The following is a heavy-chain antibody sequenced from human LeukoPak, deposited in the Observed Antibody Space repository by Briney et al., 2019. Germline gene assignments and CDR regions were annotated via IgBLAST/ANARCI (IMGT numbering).Heavy chain of an antibody. V-gene: IGHV1-8*03. J-gene: IGHJ4*02. D-gene: IGHD3-3*01. CDR3: ARVNDFWSGYYED. CDR1: GYTFTSYD. Sequence: ASVKVSCKASGYTFTSYDINRVRQATGQGLEWMGWMSPNSGNTGYAQKFQGRVTITRNTSISTAYMELSSLRSEDTAVYYCARVNDFWSGYYEDWGQGTLVTVSS. CDR2: MSPNSGNT.